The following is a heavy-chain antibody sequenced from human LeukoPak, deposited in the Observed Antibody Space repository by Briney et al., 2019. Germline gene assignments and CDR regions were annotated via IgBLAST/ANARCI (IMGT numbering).Heavy chain of an antibody. Sequence: PSETLSLTCTVSGGYLSTYYWSWIRQPPGRGLEWIGYFYYSGNTRNNASLKSRVTVSLDTSMNQFYLKLTSVTAADTAVYYCARGREEVDFYYCGQGNLVTVSS. D-gene: IGHD2-15*01. V-gene: IGHV4-59*01. CDR2: FYYSGNT. CDR1: GGYLSTYY. CDR3: ARGREEVDFYY. J-gene: IGHJ4*02.